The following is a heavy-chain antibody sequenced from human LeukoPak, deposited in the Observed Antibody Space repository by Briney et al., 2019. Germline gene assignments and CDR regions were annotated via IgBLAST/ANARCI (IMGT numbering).Heavy chain of an antibody. CDR1: GGSISSYY. CDR2: IYYSGST. Sequence: PPETLSLTCTVSGGSISSYYWSWIRQPPGKGLEWIGYIYYSGSTNYNPSLKSRVTISVDTSKNQFSLKLSSVTAADTAVYYCARESLLNWFDPWGQGTLVAVSS. J-gene: IGHJ5*02. CDR3: ARESLLNWFDP. V-gene: IGHV4-59*01.